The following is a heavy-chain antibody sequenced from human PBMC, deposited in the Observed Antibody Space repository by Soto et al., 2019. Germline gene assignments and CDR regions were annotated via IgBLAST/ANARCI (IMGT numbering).Heavy chain of an antibody. V-gene: IGHV4-39*01. CDR2: IYYSGST. CDR1: GGSISSSSYY. CDR3: ARQPAVTPYGWFDP. Sequence: QLQLQESGPGLVKPSETLSLTCTVSGGSISSSSYYWGWIRQPPGKGLEWIGSIYYSGSTYYNPSLKSRVTISVDTSKNQFSLKLSSVTAADTAVYYYARQPAVTPYGWFDPWGQGTLVTVSS. D-gene: IGHD2-2*01. J-gene: IGHJ5*02.